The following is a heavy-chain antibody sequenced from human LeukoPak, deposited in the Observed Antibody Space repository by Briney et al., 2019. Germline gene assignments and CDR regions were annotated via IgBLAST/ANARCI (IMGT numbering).Heavy chain of an antibody. CDR2: INTSGNT. Sequence: SETLSLTCTVSGGSISTYYWSWIRQPAGKGLEWIGRINTSGNTNYNPSLKSRVTMSVDTSKHQFSLKLRSATAADTAVYYCARRAKSSGPGSDAFDIWGQGTRVTVSS. D-gene: IGHD6-25*01. J-gene: IGHJ3*02. CDR1: GGSISTYY. V-gene: IGHV4-4*07. CDR3: ARRAKSSGPGSDAFDI.